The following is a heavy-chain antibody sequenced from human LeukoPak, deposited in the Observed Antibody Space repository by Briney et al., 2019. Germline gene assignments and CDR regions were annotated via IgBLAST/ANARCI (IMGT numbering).Heavy chain of an antibody. Sequence: SETLSLTCAVYRGSLSGYYWSWIRQPPGKGLEWIGEINHSGSTNYNPSLKSRVTISVDTSKNQFSLKLSSVTAADTAVYYCAREGGEVAAIFGLAYWGQGTLVTVSS. CDR3: AREGGEVAAIFGLAY. V-gene: IGHV4-34*01. CDR2: INHSGST. CDR1: RGSLSGYY. J-gene: IGHJ4*02. D-gene: IGHD2-15*01.